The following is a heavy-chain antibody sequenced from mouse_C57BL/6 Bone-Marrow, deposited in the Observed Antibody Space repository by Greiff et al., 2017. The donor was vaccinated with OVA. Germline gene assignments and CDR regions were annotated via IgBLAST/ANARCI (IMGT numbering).Heavy chain of an antibody. J-gene: IGHJ4*01. D-gene: IGHD1-1*02. V-gene: IGHV5-9-1*02. CDR2: ISSGGDYI. CDR1: GFTFSSYA. Sequence: EVKLVESGEGLVKPGGSLKLSCAASGFTFSSYAMSWVRQTPEKSLEWVAYISSGGDYIYYADTVKGRFTISRDNARNTLYLQMSSLKSADTAMYYWTREGVGDYYAMDYWGKGTSGTVSS. CDR3: TREGVGDYYAMDY.